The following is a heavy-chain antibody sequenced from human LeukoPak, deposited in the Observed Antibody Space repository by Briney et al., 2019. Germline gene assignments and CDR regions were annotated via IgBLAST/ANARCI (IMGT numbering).Heavy chain of an antibody. Sequence: GGSLRLSCAASGFTVSSNYMNWVRQAPGKGLEWVSVISSGGTTYYADSVKGRFTISRDNPKNTLYLQMNSLRAEDTAVYYCARDSSYYASSALDAFDIWGQGKMVTVSS. V-gene: IGHV3-53*01. D-gene: IGHD3-22*01. CDR3: ARDSSYYASSALDAFDI. CDR2: ISSGGTT. J-gene: IGHJ3*02. CDR1: GFTVSSNY.